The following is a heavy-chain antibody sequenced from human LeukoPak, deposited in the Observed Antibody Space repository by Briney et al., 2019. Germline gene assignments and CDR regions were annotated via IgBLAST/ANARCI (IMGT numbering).Heavy chain of an antibody. D-gene: IGHD1-26*01. V-gene: IGHV3-33*01. Sequence: GGSLRLSCAATGFIFSKYARHGVRQTPGRGREGVADIWNDGSDENYADSVKGLFTISSDNSKNTLYLQMNSLRAEDTSVYYCAFEIGRSQGAFDIWGQGTMIIVSS. CDR2: IWNDGSDE. CDR1: GFIFSKYA. CDR3: AFEIGRSQGAFDI. J-gene: IGHJ3*02.